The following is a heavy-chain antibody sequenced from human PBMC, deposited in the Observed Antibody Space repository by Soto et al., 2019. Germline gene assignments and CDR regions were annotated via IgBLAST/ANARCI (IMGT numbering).Heavy chain of an antibody. V-gene: IGHV4-59*11. CDR1: GASISGHY. Sequence: QVQLQESGPGLVKPSETLSLTCTVSGASISGHYWGWFRQPPGKRPEWIGYMHYTGRTNYNPSLQSRVAISLDTSKNQYSLNLISVTAADTAVYYCAGGRGCLTLYWGLGTLVTVSS. J-gene: IGHJ4*02. D-gene: IGHD6-19*01. CDR2: MHYTGRT. CDR3: AGGRGCLTLY.